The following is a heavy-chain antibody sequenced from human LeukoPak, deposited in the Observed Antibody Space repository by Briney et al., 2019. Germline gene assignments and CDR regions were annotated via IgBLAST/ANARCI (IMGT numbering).Heavy chain of an antibody. CDR2: ISGRGGST. V-gene: IGHV3-23*01. D-gene: IGHD3-10*01. Sequence: GGSLRLSCAASGFSFGSYAMSWVRQAPGKGLEWVSAISGRGGSTYYADSVKGRFTISRDNSKNTLYLQMNSLRAEDTAVYYCARMSARYYLDVWGQGTTVTVSS. CDR1: GFSFGSYA. J-gene: IGHJ6*02. CDR3: ARMSARYYLDV.